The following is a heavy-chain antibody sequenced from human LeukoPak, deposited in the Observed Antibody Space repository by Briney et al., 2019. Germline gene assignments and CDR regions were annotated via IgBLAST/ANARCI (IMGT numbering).Heavy chain of an antibody. CDR2: ISSSSSYI. J-gene: IGHJ4*02. Sequence: GGSLRLSCAASGFTFSSYSMNWVRQAPGKGLEWVSSISSSSSYIYYADSVKGRFTISRDNAKNSLYLQMNSVRAEDTAVYYCARDASGSFDYWGQGTLVTVSS. D-gene: IGHD1-26*01. V-gene: IGHV3-21*01. CDR3: ARDASGSFDY. CDR1: GFTFSSYS.